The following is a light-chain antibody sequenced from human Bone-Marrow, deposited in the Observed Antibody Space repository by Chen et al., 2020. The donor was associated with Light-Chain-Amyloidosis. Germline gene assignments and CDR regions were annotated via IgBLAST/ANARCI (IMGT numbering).Light chain of an antibody. CDR1: NIGSTS. CDR3: QVWDRSSDRPV. J-gene: IGLJ3*02. V-gene: IGLV3-21*02. CDR2: DDS. Sequence: SYVLTQPSSVSVAPGQTATIACGGNNIGSTSVQWYQQTPGQAPLLVVYDDSDRPSGMPERWSGSNSGNTATLTISRVEAGDEADYYCQVWDRSSDRPVFGGGTKLTVL.